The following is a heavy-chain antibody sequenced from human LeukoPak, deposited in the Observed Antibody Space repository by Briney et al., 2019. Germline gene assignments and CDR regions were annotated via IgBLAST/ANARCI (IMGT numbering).Heavy chain of an antibody. V-gene: IGHV3-9*03. CDR2: ISWNSGSI. J-gene: IGHJ5*02. D-gene: IGHD2-15*01. CDR1: GFTFDDYA. Sequence: GGSLRLSCAASGFTFDDYAMHWVRQAPGKGLEWVSGISWNSGSIGYADSVKGRFTISRDNAKNSLYLQMNSLRAEDMALYYCAKGGGYCSGGSCYDWFDPWGQGTLVTVSS. CDR3: AKGGGYCSGGSCYDWFDP.